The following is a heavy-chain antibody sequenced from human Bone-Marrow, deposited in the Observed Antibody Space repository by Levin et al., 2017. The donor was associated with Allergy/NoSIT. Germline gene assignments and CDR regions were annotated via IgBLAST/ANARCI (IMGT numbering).Heavy chain of an antibody. CDR1: GYTFSDYY. J-gene: IGHJ5*02. CDR2: INPDGGGT. CDR3: ATMQGGIGWFDP. Sequence: VASVKVSCKASGYTFSDYYIHWVRQAPGQGLEWMGWINPDGGGTDYAQKFQGRVTMTRDTSISTAYMELNRLTSDDMAVYYFATMQGGIGWFDPWGQGTLVTVSS. V-gene: IGHV1-2*02. D-gene: IGHD2-2*01.